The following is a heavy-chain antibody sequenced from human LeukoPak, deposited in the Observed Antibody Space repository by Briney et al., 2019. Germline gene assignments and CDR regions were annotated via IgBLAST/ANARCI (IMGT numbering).Heavy chain of an antibody. CDR1: GGSISSYY. CDR2: IYYSGST. Sequence: SETLSLTCTVSGGSISSYYWSWIRQPPGKGLEWIGYIYYSGSTNYNPSLKSRVTISVDTSKNQFSLKLSSVTAADTAVYYCARVPILTVTTTVYYYYGMDVWGQGTTVTVSS. D-gene: IGHD4-17*01. CDR3: ARVPILTVTTTVYYYYGMDV. V-gene: IGHV4-59*01. J-gene: IGHJ6*02.